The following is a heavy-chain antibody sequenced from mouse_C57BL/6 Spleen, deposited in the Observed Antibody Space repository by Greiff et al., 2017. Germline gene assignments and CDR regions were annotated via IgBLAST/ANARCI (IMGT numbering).Heavy chain of an antibody. Sequence: QVQLQQPGAELVKPGASVKLSCKASGYTFTGYWMHWVKQRPGQGLEWIGMIHPNSGSTNYNEKVKSKATLTVDKSSSTAYMQLSSLTSEDSAVYYCAREEGGDFDYWGQGTTLTVSS. J-gene: IGHJ2*01. CDR2: IHPNSGST. CDR1: GYTFTGYW. V-gene: IGHV1-64*01. CDR3: AREEGGDFDY.